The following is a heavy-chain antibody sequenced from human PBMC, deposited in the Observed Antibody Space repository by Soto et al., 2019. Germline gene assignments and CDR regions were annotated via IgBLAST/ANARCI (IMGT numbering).Heavy chain of an antibody. V-gene: IGHV5-51*01. Sequence: GESLKISCEGSGYIFTSYWIGWVRQMPGKGLEWMGIIYPGDSDTRYSPSFQGQVTISADKSISTAYLQWNSLKASDTAIYFCPSLDHFDNSASSTAEFDYWGQGTLVTVSS. J-gene: IGHJ4*02. CDR1: GYIFTSYW. CDR3: PSLDHFDNSASSTAEFDY. D-gene: IGHD3-22*01. CDR2: IYPGDSDT.